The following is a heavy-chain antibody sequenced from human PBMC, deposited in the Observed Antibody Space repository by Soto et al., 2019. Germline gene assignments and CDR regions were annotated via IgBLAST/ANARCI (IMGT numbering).Heavy chain of an antibody. V-gene: IGHV4-30-4*01. CDR3: ARGRPGIAGVDP. D-gene: IGHD6-13*01. J-gene: IGHJ5*02. CDR1: GGSINSGNYY. Sequence: KPSETLSLTCTVAGGSINSGNYYWTWIRQHSGKGLEWIGHIHYTGSTYYNPSLKSRVIISLDTSKNQFSLKLSSVTAADTAVYYCARGRPGIAGVDPWGQGTLVTVSS. CDR2: IHYTGST.